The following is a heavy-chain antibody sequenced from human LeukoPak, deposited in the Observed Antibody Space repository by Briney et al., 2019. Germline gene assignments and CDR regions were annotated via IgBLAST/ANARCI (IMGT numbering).Heavy chain of an antibody. D-gene: IGHD2-2*01. CDR2: IKSKTDGGTK. J-gene: IGHJ4*02. CDR1: GFTFSNAW. CDR3: TTGIVVVPAAHVDY. V-gene: IGHV3-15*01. Sequence: GGSLRLSCAASGFTFSNAWMSRVRQAPGKGLEWVGRIKSKTDGGTKDYAATVKGRFTISRDDSKNTLYLQMNSLKTEDTAVYYCTTGIVVVPAAHVDYWGQGTLVTVSS.